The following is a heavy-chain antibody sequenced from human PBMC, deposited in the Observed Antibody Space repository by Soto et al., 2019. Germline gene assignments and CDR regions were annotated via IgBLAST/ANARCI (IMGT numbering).Heavy chain of an antibody. J-gene: IGHJ4*02. Sequence: QVHLVQSGAEVRKPGASVKVSCKGSGYTFTSYGIAWVRQAPGQGLEWMGWISAHNDNXXYAQKVQGRVTVTRDTXXXXXXXXXXXXXXXXXXXYYCARGRYGDYWGQGALVTVSS. V-gene: IGHV1-18*01. CDR2: ISAHNDNX. D-gene: IGHD3-10*01. CDR1: GYTFTSYG. CDR3: ARGRYGDY.